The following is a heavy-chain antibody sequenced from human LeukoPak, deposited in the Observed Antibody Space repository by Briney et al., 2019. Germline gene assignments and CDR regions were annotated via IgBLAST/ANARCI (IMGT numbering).Heavy chain of an antibody. V-gene: IGHV3-74*01. J-gene: IGHJ4*02. D-gene: IGHD3-10*01. CDR3: ARGHVPGSTRHWDF. CDR2: IRGDENEI. Sequence: GGSLRLSCVASGFTFGSYWMHWVRQVPGKGLVWVARIRGDENEIDYADSVKGRFTISRDNAKNTLYLQMNSLRVEDTAVYFCARGHVPGSTRHWDFWGQGTLVTVSS. CDR1: GFTFGSYW.